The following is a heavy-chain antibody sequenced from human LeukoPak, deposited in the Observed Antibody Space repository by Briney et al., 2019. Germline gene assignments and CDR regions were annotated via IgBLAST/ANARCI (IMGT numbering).Heavy chain of an antibody. J-gene: IGHJ6*02. D-gene: IGHD3-10*01. CDR1: RYTFTGYY. V-gene: IGHV1-2*02. CDR2: INPNSGGT. CDR3: ASCGSGYIRKEEAYYCYGMDV. Sequence: ASLWVSCTASRYTFTGYYIHWVRHAPGQGREWRGWINPNSGGTNYAQKFQGRVTMTRDTSIRTAYLELSRLRSDDAAEYYCASCGSGYIRKEEAYYCYGMDVWGQGTTVTVSS.